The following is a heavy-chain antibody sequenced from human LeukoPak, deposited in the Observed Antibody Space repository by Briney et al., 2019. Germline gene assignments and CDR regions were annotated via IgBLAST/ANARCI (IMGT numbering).Heavy chain of an antibody. CDR1: GFTFNSFA. CDR3: TKSLGVGGYTRYKGFDQ. J-gene: IGHJ4*02. D-gene: IGHD3-16*02. CDR2: ISGSDGTS. V-gene: IGHV3-23*01. Sequence: GGSLRLSCAASGFTFNSFAMNWVRQAPEKGPEGVSSISGSDGTSHYADFVKGRFTISRDNSKNTLYLQMNSLRAGDTAAYYCTKSLGVGGYTRYKGFDQWGQGTLVVVSS.